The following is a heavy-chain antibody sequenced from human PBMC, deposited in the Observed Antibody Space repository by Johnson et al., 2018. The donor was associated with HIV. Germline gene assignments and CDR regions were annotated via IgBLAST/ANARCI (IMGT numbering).Heavy chain of an antibody. D-gene: IGHD5-24*01. Sequence: QLVESGGGVVQPGRSLRLSCAASGFTFSSYAMHWVRQAPGKGLEWVAVISYDGSNKYYADSVKGRFTISRDNSKNTLYLQMNSLRTEDTAVYYCAKTNGYIDAFDIWGQGTMVTVSS. CDR2: ISYDGSNK. J-gene: IGHJ3*02. CDR3: AKTNGYIDAFDI. V-gene: IGHV3-30*04. CDR1: GFTFSSYA.